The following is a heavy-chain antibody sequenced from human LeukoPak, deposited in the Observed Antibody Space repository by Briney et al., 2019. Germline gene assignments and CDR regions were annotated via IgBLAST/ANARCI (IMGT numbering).Heavy chain of an antibody. CDR3: ARALWDYGDYVSVY. V-gene: IGHV4-34*01. Sequence: SETLSLTCAVHGGSFSGYYWSWIRQPPGKGLEWIGEINHSGSTNYNPSLKSRVTISVDTSKNQFSLKLSSVTAADTAVYYCARALWDYGDYVSVYWGQGTLVTVSS. J-gene: IGHJ4*02. CDR1: GGSFSGYY. CDR2: INHSGST. D-gene: IGHD4-17*01.